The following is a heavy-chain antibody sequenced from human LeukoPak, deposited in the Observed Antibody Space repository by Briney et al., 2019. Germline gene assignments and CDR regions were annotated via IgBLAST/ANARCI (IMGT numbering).Heavy chain of an antibody. CDR2: INAGNGNT. V-gene: IGHV1-3*01. D-gene: IGHD3-3*01. Sequence: ASVNVSCTASGYTFTSYAMHWVRQAPGQRLEWMGWINAGNGNTKYSQKFQGRVSITRDTSASTAYMELSSLRSEDTAVYYCARGADTIFGVVIIPVGWFDPWGQGTLVTVSS. CDR1: GYTFTSYA. CDR3: ARGADTIFGVVIIPVGWFDP. J-gene: IGHJ5*02.